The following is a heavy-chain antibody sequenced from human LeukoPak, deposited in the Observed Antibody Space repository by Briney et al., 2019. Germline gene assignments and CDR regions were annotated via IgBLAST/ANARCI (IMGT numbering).Heavy chain of an antibody. CDR3: ARDYIVVVPGDYYYYGMDV. CDR1: GYTFTGYY. D-gene: IGHD2-2*01. V-gene: IGHV1-2*02. Sequence: ASVKVSCKASGYTFTGYYMHWVRQAPGQGLEWMGWINPNSGGTNYAQKFQGRVTMTRDTSISTAYMELSRLRSDDTAAYYCARDYIVVVPGDYYYYGMDVWGQGTTVTVSS. J-gene: IGHJ6*02. CDR2: INPNSGGT.